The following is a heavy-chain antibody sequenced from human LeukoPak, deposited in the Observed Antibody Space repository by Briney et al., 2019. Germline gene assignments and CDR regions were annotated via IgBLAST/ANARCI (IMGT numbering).Heavy chain of an antibody. J-gene: IGHJ5*02. CDR3: ARDHHDCSSTSCPNWFDP. CDR2: IYTSGST. CDR1: GGSISSYY. V-gene: IGHV4-4*07. D-gene: IGHD2-2*01. Sequence: SETLSLTCTVSGGSISSYYWSWIRQPAGKGLEWIGRIYTSGSTNYNPSLKSRVTMSVDTSKNQFSLKLSSVTAADTAVYYCARDHHDCSSTSCPNWFDPWGQGTLVTVSP.